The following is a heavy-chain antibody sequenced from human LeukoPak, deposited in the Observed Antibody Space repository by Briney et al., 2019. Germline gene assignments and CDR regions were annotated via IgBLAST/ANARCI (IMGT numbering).Heavy chain of an antibody. D-gene: IGHD2-15*01. J-gene: IGHJ4*02. CDR1: GYTFTSYG. CDR3: ARAPQNCSGGSCYSLGFDY. CDR2: ISAYNGNT. Sequence: GASVKVSCKASGYTFTSYGISWVRQAPGQGLEWMGWISAYNGNTNYAQKLQGRVTMTTDTSTSTAYMELRSLRSDDTAVYYCARAPQNCSGGSCYSLGFDYWGQGTLVTVSS. V-gene: IGHV1-18*01.